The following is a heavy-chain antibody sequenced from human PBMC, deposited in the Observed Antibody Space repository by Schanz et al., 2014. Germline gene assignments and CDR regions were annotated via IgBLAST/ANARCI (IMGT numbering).Heavy chain of an antibody. CDR3: AKGMGYCSGGTCYDYYYYGLDV. J-gene: IGHJ6*02. CDR1: GFTFSSYG. D-gene: IGHD2-15*01. CDR2: IWYDGSNK. Sequence: QVQLVESGGGVVQFGRSLRLSCVASGFTFSSYGMHWVRQAPGKGLEWVAFIWYDGSNKYYADSVKGRFTISRDNSENTLYHQMNSLSADDTAVCYCAKGMGYCSGGTCYDYYYYGLDVWGQGTTVTVSS. V-gene: IGHV3-33*06.